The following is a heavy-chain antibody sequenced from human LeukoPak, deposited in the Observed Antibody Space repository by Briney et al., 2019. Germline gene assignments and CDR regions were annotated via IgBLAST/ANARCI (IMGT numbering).Heavy chain of an antibody. CDR1: GGSICSGDYY. Sequence: PSETLSLTCTVSGGSICSGDYYWSWLRQPPGQGLEWIGYIYYSGSTYYNPSLKSRVTISVDTSKNQFSLKLSSVTAADTAVYYCARNYYDSSAAFDIWGQGTMVTVSS. CDR2: IYYSGST. D-gene: IGHD3-22*01. V-gene: IGHV4-30-4*08. J-gene: IGHJ3*02. CDR3: ARNYYDSSAAFDI.